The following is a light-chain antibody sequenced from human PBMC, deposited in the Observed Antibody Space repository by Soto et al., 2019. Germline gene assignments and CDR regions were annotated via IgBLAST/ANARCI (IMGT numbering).Light chain of an antibody. Sequence: QSVLTQPRSVSGSPGQSVTISCTGTSSDVGGYNYVSWYQQHPGKAPKLMIYDVSKRPSGVPDRFSGSKSGNTASLTISGLQAEDEADYYCCSYAGSYTQAFGTRTKVTVL. V-gene: IGLV2-11*01. CDR3: CSYAGSYTQA. CDR1: SSDVGGYNY. J-gene: IGLJ1*01. CDR2: DVS.